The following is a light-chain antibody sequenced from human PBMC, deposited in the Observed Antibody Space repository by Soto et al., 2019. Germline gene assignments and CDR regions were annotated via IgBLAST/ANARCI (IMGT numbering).Light chain of an antibody. CDR1: ISNIGSNY. V-gene: IGLV1-47*01. CDR2: RNN. CDR3: ASWDDGLSVVV. Sequence: QSVLTQPPSASETPGQRVTIFCSGSISNIGSNYVSWYQQVPGTAPKLLIFRNNQRPSGVPDRFSGSKSDTSASLDISGLRSEDEADYYCASWDDGLSVVVFGGGTKLTVL. J-gene: IGLJ2*01.